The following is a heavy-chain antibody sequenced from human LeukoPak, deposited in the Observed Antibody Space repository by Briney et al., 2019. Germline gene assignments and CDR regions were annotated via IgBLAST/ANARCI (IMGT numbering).Heavy chain of an antibody. CDR2: INPNSGGT. V-gene: IGHV1-2*02. CDR1: GYTFTGYY. J-gene: IGHJ5*02. Sequence: ASVKVSCKASGYTFTGYYMHWVRQAPGQGLEWMGWINPNSGGTNYAQKFQGRVTMTRDTSISTAYMELSRLRSDDTAVYYCARDSLPYDILTGSWFDPWGQGTLVTVSP. D-gene: IGHD3-9*01. CDR3: ARDSLPYDILTGSWFDP.